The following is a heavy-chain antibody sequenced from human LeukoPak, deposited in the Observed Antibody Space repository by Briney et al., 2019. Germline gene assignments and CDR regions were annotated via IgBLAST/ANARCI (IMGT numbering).Heavy chain of an antibody. CDR2: IIPIFGTA. D-gene: IGHD2-15*01. V-gene: IGHV1-69*05. CDR3: ARDGLGGSQPSFDY. CDR1: GGTFSSYA. J-gene: IGHJ4*02. Sequence: SVKVSCKASGGTFSSYAISWVRQAPGQGLEWMGGIIPIFGTANYAQKFQGRVTMTRDTSTSTVYMELSSLRSEDTAVYYCARDGLGGSQPSFDYWGQGTLVTVSS.